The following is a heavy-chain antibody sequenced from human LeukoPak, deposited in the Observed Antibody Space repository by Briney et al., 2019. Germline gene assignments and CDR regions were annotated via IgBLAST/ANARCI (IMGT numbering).Heavy chain of an antibody. CDR2: ISGDSTYI. CDR3: ARVSGRLERQSDLDY. Sequence: PGGSLRLSCAASGFTFASYSMNWIRQAPGKGLEWVSSISGDSTYIYNAGSVKGRFTISRDNAQASLYLQMISLRADDTAVYYCARVSGRLERQSDLDYWGQGTLVIVSS. V-gene: IGHV3-21*01. CDR1: GFTFASYS. D-gene: IGHD1-1*01. J-gene: IGHJ4*02.